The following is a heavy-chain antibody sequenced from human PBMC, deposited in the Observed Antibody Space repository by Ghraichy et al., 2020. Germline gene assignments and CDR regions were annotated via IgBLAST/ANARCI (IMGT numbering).Heavy chain of an antibody. CDR3: ARSPGRGTVDY. V-gene: IGHV3-7*01. D-gene: IGHD2-15*01. CDR2: INQDGRET. Sequence: LSLTCEASGFTFSNYWMSWVRQAPGMGLEWVANINQDGRETYYVDSVMGRFTVSRDNTKNSLFLQLNTLRAEDTAVYYCARSPGRGTVDYWGQGTLVAVSS. J-gene: IGHJ4*02. CDR1: GFTFSNYW.